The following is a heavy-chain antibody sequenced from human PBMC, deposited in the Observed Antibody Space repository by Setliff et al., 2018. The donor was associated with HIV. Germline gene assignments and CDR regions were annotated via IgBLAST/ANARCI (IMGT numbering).Heavy chain of an antibody. Sequence: PSETLSLTCAVYCGSFSGYYWSWIRQPPGKGLEWIEEINHSGSTNYNPSLKSRVTISVDTSKNQFPLKLSSVTAADTAVYYCARGRGSGAFDIWGQGTLVTVSS. CDR3: ARGRGSGAFDI. CDR1: CGSFSGYY. CDR2: INHSGST. J-gene: IGHJ3*02. V-gene: IGHV4-34*01. D-gene: IGHD3-16*01.